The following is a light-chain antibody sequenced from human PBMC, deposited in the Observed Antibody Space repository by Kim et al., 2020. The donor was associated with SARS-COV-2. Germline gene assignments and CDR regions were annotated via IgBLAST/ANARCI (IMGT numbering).Light chain of an antibody. J-gene: IGKJ1*01. V-gene: IGKV3-15*01. CDR3: QQYNDWPWT. Sequence: EIVMTQSPATLSVYPGDRVTLSCRASQSISTNLGWYQQKPGQAPRLLISDASTRATVIPARFSGSGSGTEFTLTISSLQSEDFAVYCCQQYNDWPWTFGQWTKLEI. CDR1: QSISTN. CDR2: DAS.